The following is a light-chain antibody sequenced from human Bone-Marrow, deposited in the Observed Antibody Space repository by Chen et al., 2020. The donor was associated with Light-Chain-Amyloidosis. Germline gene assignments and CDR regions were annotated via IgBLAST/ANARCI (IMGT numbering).Light chain of an antibody. V-gene: IGLV3-21*02. CDR1: NIVSTS. CDR2: DDS. CDR3: QVWDRSSDRPV. Sequence: SYVLTQPSSVSVAPGQTATIACGGNNIVSTSVHWYQQTPGQAPLLVVYDDSDRPSGIPERLSGSNSGNTATLPISRVEAGDEADYDCQVWDRSSDRPVFGGGTKLSAL. J-gene: IGLJ3*02.